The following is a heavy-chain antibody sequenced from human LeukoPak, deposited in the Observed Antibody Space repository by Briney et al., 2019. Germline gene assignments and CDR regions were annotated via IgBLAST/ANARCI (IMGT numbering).Heavy chain of an antibody. D-gene: IGHD3-9*01. V-gene: IGHV3-21*01. CDR1: GFTFSSYS. J-gene: IGHJ4*02. CDR2: ISSSSSYI. CDR3: ARDRAIFSLDY. Sequence: KPGGSLRLSCAASGFTFSSYSMNWVRQAPGKGLEWVSSISSSSSYIYSADSVKGRFTISRDNAKNSLYLQMNSLRAEDTAVYYCARDRAIFSLDYWGQGTLVTVSS.